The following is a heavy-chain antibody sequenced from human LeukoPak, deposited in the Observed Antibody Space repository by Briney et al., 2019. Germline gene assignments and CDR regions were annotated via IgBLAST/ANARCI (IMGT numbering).Heavy chain of an antibody. D-gene: IGHD2-15*01. CDR3: ARGSVVVAATPVLYWFDP. CDR2: IYYSGST. Sequence: PSETLSLTCTVSGGSISSYYWSWIRQPPGKGLEWIGYIYYSGSTNYNPSLKSRVTISVDTSKNQFSLKLSSVTAADTAVYYCARGSVVVAATPVLYWFDPWGQGTLVTVSS. CDR1: GGSISSYY. J-gene: IGHJ5*02. V-gene: IGHV4-59*01.